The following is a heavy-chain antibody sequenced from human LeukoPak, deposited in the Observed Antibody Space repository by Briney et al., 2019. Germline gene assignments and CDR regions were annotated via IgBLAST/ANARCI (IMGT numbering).Heavy chain of an antibody. D-gene: IGHD6-19*01. V-gene: IGHV4-59*08. CDR3: ARSPTWLGDAFDI. CDR1: GGSISGSY. Sequence: SETLSLTCTVSGGSISGSYWNWIRQPPGKGLEWIGYIYYSGSTYYNPSLKSRVTISVDTSKNQFSLKLSSVTAADTAVYYCARSPTWLGDAFDIWGQGTMVTVSS. J-gene: IGHJ3*02. CDR2: IYYSGST.